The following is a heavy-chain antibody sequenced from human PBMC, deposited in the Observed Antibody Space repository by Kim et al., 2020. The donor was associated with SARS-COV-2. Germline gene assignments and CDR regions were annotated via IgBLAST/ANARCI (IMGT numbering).Heavy chain of an antibody. J-gene: IGHJ4*02. CDR1: GFTFSSYE. Sequence: GGSLRLSCAASGFTFSSYEMNWVRQAPGKGLEWVAYISSSSNTVKYADSVKGRFTISRDNAKNSLYLQMNSLRAEDTAVYYCVRGVIVVLIGLHIEYWGQGSLVTVPA. CDR3: VRGVIVVLIGLHIEY. CDR2: ISSSSNTV. V-gene: IGHV3-48*03. D-gene: IGHD3-22*01.